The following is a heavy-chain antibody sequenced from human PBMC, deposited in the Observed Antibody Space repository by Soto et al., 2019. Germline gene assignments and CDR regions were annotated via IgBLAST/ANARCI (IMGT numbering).Heavy chain of an antibody. D-gene: IGHD2-21*02. CDR2: IIPIFGTA. CDR3: ARDATPVVTARNHNWFDP. CDR1: GGTFSSYA. J-gene: IGHJ5*02. Sequence: QVQLVQSGAEVKKPGSSVKVSCKASGGTFSSYAISWVRQAPGQGLEWMGGIIPIFGTANYAQKFQGRVTITGDESTSTAYMELSSLRSEDTAVYYCARDATPVVTARNHNWFDPWGQGTLVTVSS. V-gene: IGHV1-69*12.